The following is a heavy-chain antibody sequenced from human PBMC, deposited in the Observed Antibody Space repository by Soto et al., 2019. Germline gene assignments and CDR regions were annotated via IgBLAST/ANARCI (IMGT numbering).Heavy chain of an antibody. CDR2: IIPIVGTA. Sequence: GASGKVSCKASGGSFSSYAISWVRQAPGQGLEWMGGIIPIVGTANYAQKCQGRVTITADESTSTAYMEMSRLRSEDKAVYYCARVRLGYCSSTSCLGGEEYYYYGVDFWGQGTTVTVAS. J-gene: IGHJ6*02. D-gene: IGHD2-2*01. CDR3: ARVRLGYCSSTSCLGGEEYYYYGVDF. CDR1: GGSFSSYA. V-gene: IGHV1-69*13.